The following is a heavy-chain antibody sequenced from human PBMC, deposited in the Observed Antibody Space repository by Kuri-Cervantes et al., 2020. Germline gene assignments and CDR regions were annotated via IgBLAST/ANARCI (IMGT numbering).Heavy chain of an antibody. CDR3: ARGLGSKTGYYIYLLHLYYFDY. CDR2: INSDGSST. CDR1: GFTFSSYW. D-gene: IGHD3-9*01. Sequence: ETLSLTCAASGFTFSSYWMHWVRQAPGKGLVWVSRINSDGSSTSYADSVKGRFTISRDNAKNTLYLQMNSLRAEDTAVYHCARGLGSKTGYYIYLLHLYYFDYWGQGPRSPSPQ. V-gene: IGHV3-74*01. J-gene: IGHJ4*02.